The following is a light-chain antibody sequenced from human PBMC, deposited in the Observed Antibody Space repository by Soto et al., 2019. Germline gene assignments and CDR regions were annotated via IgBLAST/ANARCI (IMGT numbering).Light chain of an antibody. Sequence: QSVLTQSPSASGTPGQRVTVSCSGSSSNIGTNYVYWYQHIPGTAPKVLIYSTDKRPSGVPDRFSGSKSGTSASLAISGLRSEVEADYYCAAWDDSLSGPVFGGGTKVTVL. J-gene: IGLJ2*01. CDR3: AAWDDSLSGPV. V-gene: IGLV1-47*01. CDR2: STD. CDR1: SSNIGTNY.